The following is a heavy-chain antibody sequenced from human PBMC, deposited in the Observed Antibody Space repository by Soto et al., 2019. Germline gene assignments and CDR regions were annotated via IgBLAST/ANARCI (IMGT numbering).Heavy chain of an antibody. CDR2: IYYSGST. V-gene: IGHV4-31*01. CDR3: ARADYGSGSGDVDV. Sequence: QVQLQESGPGLVKPSQTLSLTCTVSGGSISSGGYYWSWIRQHPGKGLEWIGYIYYSGSTYYNPSLKSLITTSVDTSKNQFSLKLSSVTAADTAVYYCARADYGSGSGDVDVWGKGTTVTISS. D-gene: IGHD3-10*01. CDR1: GGSISSGGYY. J-gene: IGHJ6*04.